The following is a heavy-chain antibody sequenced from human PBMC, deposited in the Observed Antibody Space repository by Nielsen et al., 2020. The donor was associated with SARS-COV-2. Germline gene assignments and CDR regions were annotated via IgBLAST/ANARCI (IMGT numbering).Heavy chain of an antibody. CDR1: GGSFSGYY. Sequence: SETLSLTCAVYGGSFSGYYWSWIRQPPGKGLEWIGEINHSGSTNYNPSLKSRVTISVDTSKNQFSLKLSSVTAADTAVYYCARLFWTGLTYAFDIWGQGTMVTVSS. J-gene: IGHJ3*02. D-gene: IGHD3/OR15-3a*01. CDR2: INHSGST. V-gene: IGHV4-34*01. CDR3: ARLFWTGLTYAFDI.